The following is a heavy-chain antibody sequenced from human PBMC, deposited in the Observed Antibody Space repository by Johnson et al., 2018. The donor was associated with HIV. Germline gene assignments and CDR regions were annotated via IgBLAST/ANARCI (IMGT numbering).Heavy chain of an antibody. CDR3: ARRYSGSYGAFDI. D-gene: IGHD1-26*01. V-gene: IGHV3-7*05. J-gene: IGHJ3*02. CDR2: IQQDGSEK. CDR1: GFTFSSYW. Sequence: VQLVESGGGLVKPGGSLRLSCAASGFTFSSYWMSWVRQAPGKGLEWVANIQQDGSEKYYVDSVKGRFTISRDNAKNSLYLQMNSLRAEDTAVYYCARRYSGSYGAFDIWGQGTMVTVSS.